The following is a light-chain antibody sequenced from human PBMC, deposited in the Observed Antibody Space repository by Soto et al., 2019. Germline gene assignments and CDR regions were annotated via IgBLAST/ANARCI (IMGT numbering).Light chain of an antibody. CDR1: TGPVTNGYF. CDR2: DTD. CDR3: LLSYTGRLYV. V-gene: IGLV7-46*01. Sequence: QAVVTQEPSLTVSPGGTVTLTCGSSTGPVTNGYFPHWFQPKPGQAPRPLIYDTDNKHSWTPARFSASLLGDKAALTLSGALPEDEADYYCLLSYTGRLYVFGPGTKVTVL. J-gene: IGLJ1*01.